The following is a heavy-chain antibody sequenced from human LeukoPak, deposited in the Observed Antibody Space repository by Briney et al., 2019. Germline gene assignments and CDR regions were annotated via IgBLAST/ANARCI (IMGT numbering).Heavy chain of an antibody. V-gene: IGHV3-11*04. J-gene: IGHJ5*02. CDR1: GFTFSQYY. CDR2: ISSSGSTI. CDR3: ANRVGAGWFDP. D-gene: IGHD1-26*01. Sequence: GGSLRLSCTVSGFTFSQYYMNWIRQAPGKGLEWVSSISSSGSTIHYADSVKGRFTISRDNAKNTLYLQMNSLRAEDTAVYYCANRVGAGWFDPWGQGTLVTVSS.